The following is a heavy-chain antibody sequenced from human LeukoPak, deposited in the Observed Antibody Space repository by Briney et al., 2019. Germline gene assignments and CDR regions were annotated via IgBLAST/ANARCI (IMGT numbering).Heavy chain of an antibody. CDR3: ARDRGWPNYYFDY. CDR1: GFTFSSYW. V-gene: IGHV3-7*01. Sequence: PGGSLRLSCAASGFTFSSYWMSWVRQAPGKGLEWVANIKQDGSEKYYVDSVKGRFTISRDNAKNSLYLQMKSLRAEDTAVYYCARDRGWPNYYFDYWGQGTLVTVSS. CDR2: IKQDGSEK. D-gene: IGHD3-10*01. J-gene: IGHJ4*02.